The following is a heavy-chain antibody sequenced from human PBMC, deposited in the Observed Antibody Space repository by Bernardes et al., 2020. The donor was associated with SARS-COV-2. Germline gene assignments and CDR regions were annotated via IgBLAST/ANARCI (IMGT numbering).Heavy chain of an antibody. Sequence: TLSLMCAISGDSVSSNSAVWHWIRQSPSKGLEWLGRTSYRSKWNYDYAVSVKSRITISPDTSKNQFSLELTSVTPEDTAVYYCARGANYAMGVWGQGTTVTVSS. CDR1: GDSVSSNSAV. J-gene: IGHJ6*02. CDR2: TSYRSKWNY. CDR3: ARGANYAMGV. V-gene: IGHV6-1*01.